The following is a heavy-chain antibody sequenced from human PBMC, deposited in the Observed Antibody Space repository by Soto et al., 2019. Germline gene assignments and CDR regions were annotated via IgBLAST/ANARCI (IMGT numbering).Heavy chain of an antibody. D-gene: IGHD1-1*01. CDR2: INGGTGQT. CDR1: GYTSTTHA. J-gene: IGHJ6*02. V-gene: IGHV1-3*01. Sequence: ASVKVSCKASGYTSTTHAMHWVRQAPGQSLEWMGWINGGTGQTKHSQRFQGRVIITRDTSASTAYMEPSSLRSEDTAVYSCATGKGMEANYYHNGQNIWGQGTTVTASS. CDR3: ATGKGMEANYYHNGQNI.